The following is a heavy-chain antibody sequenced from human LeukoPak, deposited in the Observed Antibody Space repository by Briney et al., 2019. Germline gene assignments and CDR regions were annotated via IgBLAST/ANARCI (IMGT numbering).Heavy chain of an antibody. D-gene: IGHD2-2*01. CDR3: ARGSTLGSCTSSSCHNWFDP. Sequence: AGGSLRLSCAASGFTFSDYYMSWIRQAPGKGLEWVSSISGRSNYIFYADSVKGRFTISRDNAENSLYLLLNSLRVEDTAVYYCARGSTLGSCTSSSCHNWFDPWGQGTLVTVSS. CDR1: GFTFSDYY. J-gene: IGHJ5*02. V-gene: IGHV3-11*06. CDR2: ISGRSNYI.